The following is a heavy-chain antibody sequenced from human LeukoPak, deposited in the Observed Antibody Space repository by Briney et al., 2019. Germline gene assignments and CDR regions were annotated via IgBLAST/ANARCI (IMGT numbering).Heavy chain of an antibody. D-gene: IGHD2-2*01. Sequence: PSETLSLTCTVSGGSISSYYWSWIRQPPGKGLEWIGYIYYSGSTNYNPSLKSRVTISVDTSKNQFSLKLSSVTAADTAVYYCATGGTYCSSTSCNGYAFDIWGQGTMVTVSS. J-gene: IGHJ3*02. CDR1: GGSISSYY. CDR2: IYYSGST. V-gene: IGHV4-59*12. CDR3: ATGGTYCSSTSCNGYAFDI.